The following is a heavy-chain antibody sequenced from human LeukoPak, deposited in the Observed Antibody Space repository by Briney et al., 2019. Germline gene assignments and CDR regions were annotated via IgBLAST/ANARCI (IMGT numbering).Heavy chain of an antibody. D-gene: IGHD6-19*01. CDR2: ISSSGGST. CDR1: EFTFSIYA. Sequence: PGGSLRLSCAASEFTFSIYAMNWVRQAPGKGLEWVSVISSSGGSTYYADSVKGRFTISRDNSKNTLYLQMNSLRVEDTAVYYCARPVSSGWYAPFGYWGQGTLVTVSS. CDR3: ARPVSSGWYAPFGY. V-gene: IGHV3-23*01. J-gene: IGHJ4*02.